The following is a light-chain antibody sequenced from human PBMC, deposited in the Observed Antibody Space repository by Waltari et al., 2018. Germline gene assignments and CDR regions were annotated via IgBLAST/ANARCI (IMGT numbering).Light chain of an antibody. CDR3: SSYTSTNTHVV. V-gene: IGLV2-14*03. J-gene: IGLJ2*01. CDR1: SSDIGGYDF. CDR2: DVN. Sequence: QSTLTQPASLSGSRGQTITISCTGTSSDIGGYDFVSWYQQFPGKAPKLIIYDVNNRPSGGSQRFSGFKSGNTASLTISGLQPEDEAEYFCSSYTSTNTHVVFGGGTKLTVL.